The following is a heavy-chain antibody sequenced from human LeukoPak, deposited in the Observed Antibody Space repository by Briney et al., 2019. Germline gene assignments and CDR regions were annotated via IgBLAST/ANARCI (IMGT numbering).Heavy chain of an antibody. V-gene: IGHV3-74*03. Sequence: GGSLRLSCTASGFPFRVRWTHWVRQAPGEGLVWISLIKKDGFFSTYADSVKGRFTISRDDAKNTLYLQMGSLRADDTAVYYCATDLDYTFDYWGRGTLVTVSS. CDR1: GFPFRVRW. CDR2: IKKDGFFS. CDR3: ATDLDYTFDY. J-gene: IGHJ4*02. D-gene: IGHD4-11*01.